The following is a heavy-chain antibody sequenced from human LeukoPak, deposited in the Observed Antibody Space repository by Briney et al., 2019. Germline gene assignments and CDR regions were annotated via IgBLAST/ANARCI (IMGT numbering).Heavy chain of an antibody. J-gene: IGHJ4*02. CDR3: VIASRSSSWYFDY. CDR1: GFTFMTYA. CDR2: ISSNGGTT. V-gene: IGHV3-64D*08. Sequence: GGSLRLSCSASGFTFMTYAMHWVRQAPGKGLEYVSAISSNGGTTYYADSVKGRFAISRDNSKNTLYLQMSSLRAEDTAVYYCVIASRSSSWYFDYWGQGTLVTVSS. D-gene: IGHD6-13*01.